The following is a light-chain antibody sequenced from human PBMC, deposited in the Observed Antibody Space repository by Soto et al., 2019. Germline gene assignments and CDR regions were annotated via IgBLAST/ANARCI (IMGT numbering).Light chain of an antibody. Sequence: DIHMTQSPSSLSASVGYRVTITCRASQSISSSLNWYQQKPGKAPNLLIYPASSLQSGVPSRFSGSGSGTDFTLTISSLQPEDFATYYCQQSYSNPITFGQGTRLEIK. CDR2: PAS. V-gene: IGKV1-39*01. J-gene: IGKJ5*01. CDR3: QQSYSNPIT. CDR1: QSISSS.